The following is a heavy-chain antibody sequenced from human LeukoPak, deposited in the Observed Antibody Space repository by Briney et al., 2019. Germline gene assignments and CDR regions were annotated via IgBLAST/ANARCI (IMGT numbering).Heavy chain of an antibody. CDR2: IRSKAYGGTT. D-gene: IGHD1-26*01. CDR1: GFTFGDYA. J-gene: IGHJ4*02. Sequence: PGGSLRLSCTASGFTFGDYAMSWVRQAPGKGLEWVGFIRSKAYGGTTEYAASVKGRFTISRDDSKSIAYLQMNSLKTEDTAVYYCTRDQGSGTPYYFDYWGQGTLVTVSS. CDR3: TRDQGSGTPYYFDY. V-gene: IGHV3-49*04.